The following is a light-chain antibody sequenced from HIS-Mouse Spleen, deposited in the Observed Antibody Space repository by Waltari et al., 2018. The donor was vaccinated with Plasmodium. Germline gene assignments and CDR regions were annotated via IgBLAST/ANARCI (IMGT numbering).Light chain of an antibody. Sequence: DLQMPQSPSSLSASVGDRVTITCRASQSISSYLNWYQQKPGKAPKLLIYAASSLQSGVPSRFSGSGSGTDFTLTISSLQPEDFATYYCQQNYNTWTFGQGTKVEIK. CDR2: AAS. CDR3: QQNYNTWT. J-gene: IGKJ1*01. V-gene: IGKV1-39*01. CDR1: QSISSY.